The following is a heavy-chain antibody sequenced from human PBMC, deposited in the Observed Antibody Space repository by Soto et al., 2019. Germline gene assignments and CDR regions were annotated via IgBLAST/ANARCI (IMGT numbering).Heavy chain of an antibody. D-gene: IGHD1-26*01. V-gene: IGHV3-43*01. CDR3: AKGIVGASDNWFDP. Sequence: GGSLRLSCAASGFTFDDYTMHWVRQAPGKGLEWVSLISWDGGSTYYADSVKGRFTISRDNSKNSLYLQMNSLRTEDTALYYCAKGIVGASDNWFDPWGQGTLVTVSS. CDR1: GFTFDDYT. J-gene: IGHJ5*02. CDR2: ISWDGGST.